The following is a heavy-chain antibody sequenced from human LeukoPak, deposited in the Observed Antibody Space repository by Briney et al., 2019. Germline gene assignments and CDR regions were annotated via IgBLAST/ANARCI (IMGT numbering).Heavy chain of an antibody. J-gene: IGHJ4*02. CDR1: GFTFSSYS. CDR2: ISSSSSTI. D-gene: IGHD6-6*01. CDR3: ARFYSSSSVGFDY. Sequence: GGSLRLSCAASGFTFSSYSMNWVRQAPGKGLEWVSYISSSSSTIHYADSVKGRFTISRDNAKNSLYLQMNSLRAEDTAVYYCARFYSSSSVGFDYWGQGTLVTVSS. V-gene: IGHV3-48*01.